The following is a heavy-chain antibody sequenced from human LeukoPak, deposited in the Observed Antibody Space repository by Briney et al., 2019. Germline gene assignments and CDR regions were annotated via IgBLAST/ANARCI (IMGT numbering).Heavy chain of an antibody. V-gene: IGHV1-69*05. Sequence: GASVKVSCKASGGTFSSYAISWVRQAPGQGLEWMGGIIPIFGIANYAQKFQGRVTITTDESTSTAYMELSSLRSEDTAVYYCARSTTVVTSRTNYFDYWGQGTLVTVSS. CDR1: GGTFSSYA. D-gene: IGHD4-23*01. CDR2: IIPIFGIA. CDR3: ARSTTVVTSRTNYFDY. J-gene: IGHJ4*02.